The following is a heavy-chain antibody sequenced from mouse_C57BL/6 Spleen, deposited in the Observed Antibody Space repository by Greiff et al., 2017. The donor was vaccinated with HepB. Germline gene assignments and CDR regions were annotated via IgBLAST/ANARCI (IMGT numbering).Heavy chain of an antibody. V-gene: IGHV1-55*01. J-gene: IGHJ3*01. D-gene: IGHD1-1*01. CDR3: ARAISGSNSFAY. CDR2: IYPGSGST. CDR1: GYTFTSYW. Sequence: VQLKQPGAELVKPGASVKMSCKASGYTFTSYWITWVKQRPGQGLEWIGDIYPGSGSTNYNEKFKSKATLAVETSSSTAYMQLSSLTSEDSAVYDCARAISGSNSFAYWGQGTLVTVSA.